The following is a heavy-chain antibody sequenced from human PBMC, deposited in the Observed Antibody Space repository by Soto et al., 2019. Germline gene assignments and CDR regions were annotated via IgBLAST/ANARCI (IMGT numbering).Heavy chain of an antibody. Sequence: EVQLVQSGGGLVQPGGSLRLSCAASGFTFSDHYMDWVRQAPGKGLEWVGRGRNKANSYTTEYAASVKGRFTVSRDDSKNLLYLQLNSLKAEDTAVYYCTRGGTSQNSYYWHMDVWGQGTTVTVSS. J-gene: IGHJ6*03. CDR1: GFTFSDHY. CDR2: GRNKANSYTT. D-gene: IGHD2-15*01. CDR3: TRGGTSQNSYYWHMDV. V-gene: IGHV3-72*01.